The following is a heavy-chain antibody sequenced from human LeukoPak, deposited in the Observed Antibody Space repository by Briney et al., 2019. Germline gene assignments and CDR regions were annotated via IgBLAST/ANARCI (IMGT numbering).Heavy chain of an antibody. CDR2: INPNSGGT. V-gene: IGHV1-2*02. D-gene: IGHD3-10*01. J-gene: IGHJ5*02. CDR3: ARTAGSGSYGFKFDP. Sequence: ASVKLSCKASGYTFTGYYMHWVRQAPGHGLEWRGGINPNSGGTKYAQKFQGRVTMTRDTSISTAYMELSRLRSDETAVYYCARTAGSGSYGFKFDPWGQGTLVTVSS. CDR1: GYTFTGYY.